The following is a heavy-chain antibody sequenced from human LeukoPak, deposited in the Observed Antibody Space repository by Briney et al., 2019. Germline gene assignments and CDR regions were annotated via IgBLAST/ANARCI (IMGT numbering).Heavy chain of an antibody. CDR1: GYTFTGYY. D-gene: IGHD3-22*01. CDR2: INPNSGGT. J-gene: IGHJ4*02. CDR3: ARDHYYDSSGEPYYFDY. Sequence: ASVKVSCKASGYTFTGYYMHWVRQAPGQGLEWMGWINPNSGGTNYAQKLQGRVTMTTDASTSTAYMELRSLRSDDTAVYYCARDHYYDSSGEPYYFDYWGQGTLVTVSS. V-gene: IGHV1-2*02.